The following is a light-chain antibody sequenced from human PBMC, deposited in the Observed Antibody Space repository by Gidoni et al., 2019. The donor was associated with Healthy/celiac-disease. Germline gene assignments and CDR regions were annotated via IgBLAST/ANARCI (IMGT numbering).Light chain of an antibody. CDR3: QTWGTGIQV. J-gene: IGLJ3*02. Sequence: QLVLTQSPSASASLGASVKLTCPLSSGHSSYAIAWHQQQPEKGPRYLMKLNSDGSHSKGDGIPDCFSGSSSGAERYLTISSLQSEDEADYYCQTWGTGIQVFGGGTKLTVL. V-gene: IGLV4-69*01. CDR2: LNSDGSH. CDR1: SGHSSYA.